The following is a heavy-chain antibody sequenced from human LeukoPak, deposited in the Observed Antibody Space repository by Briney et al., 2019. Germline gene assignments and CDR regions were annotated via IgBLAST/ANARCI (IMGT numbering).Heavy chain of an antibody. J-gene: IGHJ4*02. Sequence: GGSLRLSCAASGFTVSSNYMSWVRQAPGKGLEWVSVIYSGGSTYYADSVKGRFTISRDNVKNSLFLQMISLRDEDTAVYYCARARNWAFDYWGQGTLVTVSS. CDR3: ARARNWAFDY. CDR1: GFTVSSNY. CDR2: IYSGGST. D-gene: IGHD7-27*01. V-gene: IGHV3-53*01.